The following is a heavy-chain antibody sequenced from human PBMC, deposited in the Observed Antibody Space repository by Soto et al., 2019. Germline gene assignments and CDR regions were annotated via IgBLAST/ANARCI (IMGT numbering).Heavy chain of an antibody. CDR3: TTDLDYHDAFDI. D-gene: IGHD3-16*01. CDR1: GFIFSNAW. Sequence: EVQLVESGGGLVKPGGSLRLSCAASGFIFSNAWMNWVRQAPGKGLEWVGRIKSKTDGGTTDYAAPVKGRFTISRDDSKNTLYLQMNSLKTEDTAVYYCTTDLDYHDAFDIWGQGTMVTVSS. V-gene: IGHV3-15*07. J-gene: IGHJ3*02. CDR2: IKSKTDGGTT.